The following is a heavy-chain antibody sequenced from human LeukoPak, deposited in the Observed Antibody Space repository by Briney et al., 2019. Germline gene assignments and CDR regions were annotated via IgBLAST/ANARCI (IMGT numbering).Heavy chain of an antibody. CDR3: AREVIVVVPAANNWFDP. V-gene: IGHV3-74*01. D-gene: IGHD2-2*01. Sequence: PGGSLRLSCAASGFTFNSYWMHWVRQAPGKGLVWVSRIDEDGKTIDYADSVKGRFTISRDNAKDTLYLQMSSLRAEDTAVYYCAREVIVVVPAANNWFDPWGQGTLVTVSS. CDR1: GFTFNSYW. CDR2: IDEDGKTI. J-gene: IGHJ5*02.